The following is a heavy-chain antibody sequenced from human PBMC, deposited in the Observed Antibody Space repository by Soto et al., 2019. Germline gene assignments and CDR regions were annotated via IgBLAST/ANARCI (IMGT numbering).Heavy chain of an antibody. V-gene: IGHV4-39*01. D-gene: IGHD3-10*01. J-gene: IGHJ6*03. CDR2: IYYSGST. CDR3: ARLYGSGSYYTLRYYYYMDV. CDR1: GGSISSSSYY. Sequence: QLQLQESGPGLVKPSETLSLTCTVSGGSISSSSYYWGWIRQPPGKGLEWIGSIYYSGSTYYNPSLKSRVTISVDTSKNQLSLKLSSVTAADTAVYYCARLYGSGSYYTLRYYYYMDVWGKGTTVTVSS.